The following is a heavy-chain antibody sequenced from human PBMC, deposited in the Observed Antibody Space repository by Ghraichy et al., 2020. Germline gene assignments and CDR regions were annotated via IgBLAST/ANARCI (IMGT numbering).Heavy chain of an antibody. D-gene: IGHD3-3*01. CDR3: ARGNDPRHFESWSCFDY. CDR2: IYFGGRT. V-gene: IGHV4-39*01. Sequence: SETLSLTCTVSRGSISSSTYYWGWIRQPPGKGLQYIGNIYFGGRTYYDPSLKNRATISVDTSKNQFSLNLTSVTAADTAIYYCARGNDPRHFESWSCFDYWGQGTLVTVSS. CDR1: RGSISSSTYY. J-gene: IGHJ4*02.